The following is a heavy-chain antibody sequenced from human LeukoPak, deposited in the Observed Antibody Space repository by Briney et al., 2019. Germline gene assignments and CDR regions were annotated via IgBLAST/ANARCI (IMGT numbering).Heavy chain of an antibody. V-gene: IGHV4-59*01. CDR1: GGSISSYY. CDR3: ARLAAAGKFDP. Sequence: PSETLSLTCTVSGGSISSYYWSWIRQPPGKGLEWIGYIYYSGSTNYNPSPKSRVTISVDTSKNQFSLKLSSVTAADTAVYYCARLAAAGKFDPWGQGTLVTVSS. J-gene: IGHJ5*02. D-gene: IGHD6-13*01. CDR2: IYYSGST.